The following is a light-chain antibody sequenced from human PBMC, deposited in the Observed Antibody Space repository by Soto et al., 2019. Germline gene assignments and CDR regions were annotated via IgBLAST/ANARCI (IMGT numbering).Light chain of an antibody. J-gene: IGKJ4*01. CDR3: QQGGSSPLT. CDR2: GAS. V-gene: IGKV3-20*01. Sequence: EIVLTQFPGTLSLSPGESATLSCRASQSVSSSYLAWYQQKPGQAPRVLIYGASSRASGIPDRFSGSGSGTDFTLTISRLEPEDFAVYYCQQGGSSPLTFGGGTRVEIK. CDR1: QSVSSSY.